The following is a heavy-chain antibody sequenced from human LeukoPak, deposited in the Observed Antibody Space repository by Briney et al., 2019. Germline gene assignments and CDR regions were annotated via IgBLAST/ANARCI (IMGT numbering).Heavy chain of an antibody. D-gene: IGHD3-10*01. CDR2: IYHTGST. CDR1: GYSISSGYY. CDR3: ARGSGPGNYVLDY. Sequence: PSETLSLTCAVSGYSISSGYYWGWIRQPPGKGLEWIGSIYHTGSTYFNPSLKSRVTISVDTSKNQFSLKLNSMTAADTAVYFCARGSGPGNYVLDYWGQGTLVTVSS. J-gene: IGHJ4*02. V-gene: IGHV4-38-2*01.